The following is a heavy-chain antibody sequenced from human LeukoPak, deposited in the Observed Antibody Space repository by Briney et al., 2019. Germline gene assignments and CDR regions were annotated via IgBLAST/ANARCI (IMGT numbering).Heavy chain of an antibody. Sequence: GGSLRLSCAASGFTFSSYGMSWVRQAPGKGLEWVSAIRGSGGSTYYADSVKGRFTISRDNSKNTLYLQMNSLRAEDTAVYYCAKDRPTVYSSSWLHFLDSWGQGTLVTVSS. V-gene: IGHV3-23*01. CDR1: GFTFSSYG. D-gene: IGHD6-13*01. J-gene: IGHJ4*02. CDR2: IRGSGGST. CDR3: AKDRPTVYSSSWLHFLDS.